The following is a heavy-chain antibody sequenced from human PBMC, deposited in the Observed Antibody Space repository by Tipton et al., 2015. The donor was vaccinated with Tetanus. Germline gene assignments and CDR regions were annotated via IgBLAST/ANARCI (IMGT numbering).Heavy chain of an antibody. J-gene: IGHJ4*02. D-gene: IGHD7-27*01. CDR1: GFPFSSYA. V-gene: IGHV3-30*18. CDR3: AKGWGSLDS. Sequence: SLRLSCTASGFPFSSYAMHWVRQAPGKGLESVVVFSYDGSSTYYADSVKGRFTISRDNSKNTLQLQMNSLRVDDTAVYYCAKGWGSLDSWGQGTLVIVSS. CDR2: FSYDGSST.